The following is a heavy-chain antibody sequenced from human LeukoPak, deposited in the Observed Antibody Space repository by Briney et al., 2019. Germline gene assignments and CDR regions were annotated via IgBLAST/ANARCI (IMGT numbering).Heavy chain of an antibody. CDR1: GFTFSSYG. V-gene: IGHV3-30*03. CDR3: ARELNWDADY. Sequence: TGGSLRLSCAASGFTFSSYGIHWVRQAPGKGLEWVAVISHDGGNEYYADSVKGRFTISRDNSKSAVYLQMNSLRAEDTAVYYCARELNWDADYWGQGTLVTVSS. CDR2: ISHDGGNE. D-gene: IGHD1-1*01. J-gene: IGHJ4*02.